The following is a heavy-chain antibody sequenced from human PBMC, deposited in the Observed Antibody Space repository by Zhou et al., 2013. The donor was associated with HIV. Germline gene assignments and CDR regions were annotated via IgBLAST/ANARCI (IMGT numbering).Heavy chain of an antibody. CDR2: INPNSGGT. V-gene: IGHV1-2*02. D-gene: IGHD6-13*01. J-gene: IGHJ6*03. Sequence: QVQLVQSGADVKKPGASVRVSCKASGYTFTDYYIHWVRQAPGQGLEWMGWINPNSGGTKYAQKFQGRVTMTRDTSISTAYMELSRLRSDDTAVYYCARSGEAAEHYYYYMNVWGKGTTVTVSS. CDR3: ARSGEAAEHYYYYMNV. CDR1: GYTFTDYY.